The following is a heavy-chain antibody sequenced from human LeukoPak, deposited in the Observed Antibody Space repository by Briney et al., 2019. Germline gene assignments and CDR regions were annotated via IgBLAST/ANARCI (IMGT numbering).Heavy chain of an antibody. CDR2: IYPGDSDT. D-gene: IGHD5-18*01. J-gene: IGHJ3*02. Sequence: KPGESLKISCKGSGYRFTSYWIGWVRQMPGKGLEWMGIIYPGDSDTIYSPSFQGQVTISADKSISTAYLQWSSLKAPDTAMYYCARQDTAMVLDAFDIWGQGTMVTVSS. CDR1: GYRFTSYW. CDR3: ARQDTAMVLDAFDI. V-gene: IGHV5-51*01.